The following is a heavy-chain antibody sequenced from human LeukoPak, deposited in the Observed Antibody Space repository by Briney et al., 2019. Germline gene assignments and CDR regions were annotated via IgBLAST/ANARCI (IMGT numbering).Heavy chain of an antibody. D-gene: IGHD6-13*01. CDR1: GFTFSSYA. V-gene: IGHV3-23*01. Sequence: PGGSLRLSCAASGFTFSSYAMSWVRQAPGKGLEWVSGISGSGGSTYCADSVKGRFTMSRDNSKNTLHLQMNSLRAEDTAVYYCAKDREAAANTYYFDYWGQGTLVTVSS. CDR2: ISGSGGST. J-gene: IGHJ4*02. CDR3: AKDREAAANTYYFDY.